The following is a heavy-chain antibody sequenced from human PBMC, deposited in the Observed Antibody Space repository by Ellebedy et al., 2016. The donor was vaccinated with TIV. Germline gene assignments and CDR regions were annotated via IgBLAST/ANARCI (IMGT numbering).Heavy chain of an antibody. Sequence: MPSETLPLTCTVSGGSISSGGYYWSWIRQHPGKGLEWIGYIYYSGSTYYNPSLKSRVTISVDTSKNQFSLKLSSVTAADTAVYYCARDKYSSSFRYFDYWGQGTLVTVSS. CDR3: ARDKYSSSFRYFDY. CDR2: IYYSGST. D-gene: IGHD6-6*01. CDR1: GGSISSGGYY. V-gene: IGHV4-31*03. J-gene: IGHJ4*02.